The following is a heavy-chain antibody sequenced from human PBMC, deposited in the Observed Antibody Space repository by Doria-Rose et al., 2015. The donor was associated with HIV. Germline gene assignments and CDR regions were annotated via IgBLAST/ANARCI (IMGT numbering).Heavy chain of an antibody. Sequence: QESGPVLVKPTETLTLTCTVSGVSLSSPGMGVSWIRQPPGKALEWLANIFSDDERSYKTSLKSRLTISRGTSKRQVVLTMTDMGPVDTATYYCARIKSSRWYHKYYFDFWGQGTLVIVSA. CDR2: IFSDDER. CDR3: ARIKSSRWYHKYYFDF. D-gene: IGHD6-13*01. V-gene: IGHV2-26*01. CDR1: GVSLSSPGMG. J-gene: IGHJ4*02.